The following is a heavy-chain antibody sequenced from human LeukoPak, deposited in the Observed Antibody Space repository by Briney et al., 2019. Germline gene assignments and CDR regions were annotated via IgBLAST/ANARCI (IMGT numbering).Heavy chain of an antibody. CDR2: ISYDGSNK. CDR1: GFTFSSYG. J-gene: IGHJ6*02. V-gene: IGHV3-30*18. CDR3: AKNQYYHYYGMDV. Sequence: GGSLRLSCAASGFTFSSYGMHWVRQAPGKGLEWVAVISYDGSNKYYADSVKGRFTISRDNSKNTLYLQMNSLRAEDTAVYYCAKNQYYHYYGMDVWGQGTTVTVSS.